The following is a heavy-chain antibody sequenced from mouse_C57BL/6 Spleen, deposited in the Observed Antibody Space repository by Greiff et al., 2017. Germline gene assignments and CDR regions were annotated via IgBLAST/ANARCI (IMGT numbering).Heavy chain of an antibody. CDR2: INPNYGTT. CDR1: GYSFTDYN. Sequence: EVQLQESGPELVKPGASVKISCKASGYSFTDYNMNWVKQSNGKSLEWIGVINPNYGTTSYNQKFKGKATLTVDQSSSTAYMQLNSLTSEDSAVYDCAGGYYYGSSDGGYFDVWGTGTTVTVSS. D-gene: IGHD1-1*01. V-gene: IGHV1-39*01. CDR3: AGGYYYGSSDGGYFDV. J-gene: IGHJ1*03.